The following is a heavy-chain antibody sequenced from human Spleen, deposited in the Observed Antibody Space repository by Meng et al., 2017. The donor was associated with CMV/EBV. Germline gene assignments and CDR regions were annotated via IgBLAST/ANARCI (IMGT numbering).Heavy chain of an antibody. CDR1: GYTFTGYY. CDR2: IHPNSGGT. CDR3: ARSGGHSSISSYYDY. D-gene: IGHD2-2*01. J-gene: IGHJ4*02. Sequence: ASVKVSCKASGYTFTGYYIHWVRQAPGQGLEWMGRIHPNSGGTDFAPKFQGRVTMTRDTSITTTYMELSSLTSDDTAVYYCARSGGHSSISSYYDYWGQGTLVTVSS. V-gene: IGHV1-2*02.